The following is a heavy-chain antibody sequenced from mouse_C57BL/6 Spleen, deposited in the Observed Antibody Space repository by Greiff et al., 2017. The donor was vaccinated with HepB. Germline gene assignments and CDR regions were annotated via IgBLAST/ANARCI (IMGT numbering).Heavy chain of an antibody. V-gene: IGHV1-80*01. Sequence: QVQLQQSGAELVKPGASVKISCKASGYAFSSYWMNWVKQRPGKGLEWIGQIYPGDGDTNYNGKFKGKATLTADKSSSTAYMQLSSLTSEDSAVYFCARWVIYHGAMDYWGQGTSVTVSS. J-gene: IGHJ4*01. CDR3: ARWVIYHGAMDY. CDR1: GYAFSSYW. D-gene: IGHD2-1*01. CDR2: IYPGDGDT.